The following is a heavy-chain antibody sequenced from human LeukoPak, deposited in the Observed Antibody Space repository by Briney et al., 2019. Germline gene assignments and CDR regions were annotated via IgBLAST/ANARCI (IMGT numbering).Heavy chain of an antibody. Sequence: GGSLRLSCAASGFTFSSYSMNWVRQAPGKGLEWVSSISSSSSYIYYADSVKGRFTISRDNAKNSLYLQMNSLRAEDTAVYYCARDFDTDAFDIWGQGTMVAVSS. D-gene: IGHD3-9*01. J-gene: IGHJ3*02. V-gene: IGHV3-21*01. CDR2: ISSSSSYI. CDR1: GFTFSSYS. CDR3: ARDFDTDAFDI.